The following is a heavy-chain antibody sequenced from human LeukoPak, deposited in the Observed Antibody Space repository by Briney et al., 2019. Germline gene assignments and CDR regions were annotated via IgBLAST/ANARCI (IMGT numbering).Heavy chain of an antibody. J-gene: IGHJ4*02. Sequence: ASVTVSCKASGYTFNRYDISWARQAPGQGLEWMGWISGYNGNANYAQKVQGRVTMTTDTSTSTDYMELRSLRSDDTAVYYCARGDSGYDYRFDYWGQGTLVTVSS. CDR3: ARGDSGYDYRFDY. D-gene: IGHD5-12*01. CDR1: GYTFNRYD. CDR2: ISGYNGNA. V-gene: IGHV1-18*01.